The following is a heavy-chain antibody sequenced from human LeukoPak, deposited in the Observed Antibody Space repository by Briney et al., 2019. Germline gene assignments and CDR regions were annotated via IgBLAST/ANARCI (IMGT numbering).Heavy chain of an antibody. Sequence: GSSVKVSCKXSGGTFSSYAISWVRQAPGQGLEWMGRIIPIFGTANYAQKFQGRVTITTDESTSTAYMELSSLRSEDTAVYYCARGDHDSSGYYLAEYFQHWGQGTLVTVSS. V-gene: IGHV1-69*05. CDR3: ARGDHDSSGYYLAEYFQH. D-gene: IGHD3-22*01. J-gene: IGHJ1*01. CDR2: IIPIFGTA. CDR1: GGTFSSYA.